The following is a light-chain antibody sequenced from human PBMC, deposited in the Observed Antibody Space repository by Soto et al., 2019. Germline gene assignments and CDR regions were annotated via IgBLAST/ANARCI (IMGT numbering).Light chain of an antibody. CDR2: DAS. CDR1: QTVSRY. CDR3: HHRRDWIT. J-gene: IGKJ5*01. Sequence: SPATLSLSPGERATLSCRASQTVSRYLAWFQQKPGQAPKLLIYDASNRATGVPARFSGSGSGTDFTLTISSLEPEDFAVYYCHHRRDWITFGQGTRLEIK. V-gene: IGKV3-11*01.